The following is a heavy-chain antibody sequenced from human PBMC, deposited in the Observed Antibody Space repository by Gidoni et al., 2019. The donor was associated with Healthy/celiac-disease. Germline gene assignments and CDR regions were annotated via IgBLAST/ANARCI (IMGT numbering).Heavy chain of an antibody. CDR3: ARGMKRVSSGWNN. CDR1: GGSFSGYY. CDR2: INHSGST. Sequence: QVQLQQWGAGLLQPSETLSLTCAVYGGSFSGYYWSWIRQPPGKGLEWIGEINHSGSTNYNPSLKSRVTIAVDTSKNQFSLKLSSVTAADTAVYYCARGMKRVSSGWNNWGQGTLVTVSS. V-gene: IGHV4-34*01. D-gene: IGHD6-19*01. J-gene: IGHJ4*02.